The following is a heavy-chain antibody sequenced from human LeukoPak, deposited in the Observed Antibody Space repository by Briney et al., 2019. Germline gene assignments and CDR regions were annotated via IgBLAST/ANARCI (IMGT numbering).Heavy chain of an antibody. J-gene: IGHJ6*02. CDR1: GDSVSSNSAA. CDR2: TYYRSKWYN. V-gene: IGHV6-1*01. Sequence: SQTLSLTCAISGDSVSSNSAAWNWIRQSPSRGLEWLGRTYYRSKWYNDYAVSVKSRITINPDTSKSQFSLQLNSVTPEDTAVYYCARDATYGSGRPPGHGMDVWGQGTTVTVSS. CDR3: ARDATYGSGRPPGHGMDV. D-gene: IGHD3-10*01.